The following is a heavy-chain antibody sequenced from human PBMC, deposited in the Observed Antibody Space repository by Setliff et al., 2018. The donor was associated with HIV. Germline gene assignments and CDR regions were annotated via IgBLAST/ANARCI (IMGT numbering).Heavy chain of an antibody. CDR3: ARVQYFNSGGYWATIRHYYYMDV. D-gene: IGHD3-22*01. CDR2: ISRNSDTI. J-gene: IGHJ6*03. CDR1: GVTFSSYS. Sequence: PGESLKISCAASGVTFSSYSMNWVRQAPGKGLEWLSYISRNSDTIYYADSVKGRFTISRDNAENSLFLQMNSLRAEYTAVYYCARVQYFNSGGYWATIRHYYYMDVWGKGTAVTVSS. V-gene: IGHV3-48*01.